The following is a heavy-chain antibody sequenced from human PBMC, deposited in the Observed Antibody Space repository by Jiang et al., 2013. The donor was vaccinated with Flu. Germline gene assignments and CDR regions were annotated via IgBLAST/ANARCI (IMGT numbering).Heavy chain of an antibody. D-gene: IGHD2-15*01. CDR2: ISGSGGGT. CDR3: AKDNIVVVVAATPDLDY. J-gene: IGHJ4*02. V-gene: IGHV3-23*04. Sequence: VQLVESGGGLVQPGGSLRLSCAASGFTFSSYAMSWVRQAPGKGLEWVSAISGSGGGTYYADSVKGRFTISRDNSKNTLYLQMNSLRAEDTAVYYCAKDNIVVVVAATPDLDYWGQGTLVTVSS. CDR1: GFTFSSYA.